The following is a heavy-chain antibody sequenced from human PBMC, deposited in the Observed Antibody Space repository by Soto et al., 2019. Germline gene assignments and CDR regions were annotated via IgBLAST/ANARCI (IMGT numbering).Heavy chain of an antibody. CDR1: GFTFSNAW. Sequence: EVQLVESGGGLVKPGGSLRLSCAASGFTFSNAWMSWVRQAPGKGLEWVGRIKSKTDGGTTDYAAPVKGRFTISRDDSKNTLYLQINSLKTEDTAVYYCTAPGRYCSGGSCYSRDYWGQGTLVTVSS. CDR3: TAPGRYCSGGSCYSRDY. D-gene: IGHD2-15*01. CDR2: IKSKTDGGTT. V-gene: IGHV3-15*01. J-gene: IGHJ4*02.